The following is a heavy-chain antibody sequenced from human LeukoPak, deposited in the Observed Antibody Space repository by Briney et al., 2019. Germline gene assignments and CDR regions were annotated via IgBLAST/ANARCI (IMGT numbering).Heavy chain of an antibody. CDR1: GGSISSYY. Sequence: SETLSLTCTVSGGSISSYYWSWIRQPPGKGLEWIGYIYYSGSTNYNPSLKSRVTISVDTSKNQFSLKLSSVTAADTAVYYCARERASSSGIDYRGQGTLVTVSS. CDR2: IYYSGST. CDR3: ARERASSSGIDY. D-gene: IGHD6-19*01. J-gene: IGHJ4*02. V-gene: IGHV4-59*01.